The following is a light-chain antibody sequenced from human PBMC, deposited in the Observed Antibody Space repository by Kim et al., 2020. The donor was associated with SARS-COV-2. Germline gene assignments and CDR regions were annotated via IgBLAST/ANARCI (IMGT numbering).Light chain of an antibody. CDR3: AAWDDSPSGYV. CDR2: RNN. V-gene: IGLV1-47*01. J-gene: IGLJ1*01. CDR1: SSNFGSNY. Sequence: GQSVTISCSESSSNFGSNYVSWYQQLPGPAPKLLIYRNNQRPSGVPDRFSGSKSGTSASLAISGLRSEDEADYYCAAWDDSPSGYVFGTGTKVTVL.